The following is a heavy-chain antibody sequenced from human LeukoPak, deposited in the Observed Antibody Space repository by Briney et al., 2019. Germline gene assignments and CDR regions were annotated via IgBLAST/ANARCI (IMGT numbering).Heavy chain of an antibody. CDR2: IYPGDSDT. CDR3: ARHLSGNSPYYYYMDV. Sequence: GESLKISCKGSGYSFTTYWIGWVRQMPGKGLECMGIIYPGDSDTRYSPSFQGQVTISADKAISTAYLQWSSLKASDTAMYYCARHLSGNSPYYYYMDVWGKGTAVTVSS. D-gene: IGHD4-23*01. V-gene: IGHV5-51*01. CDR1: GYSFTTYW. J-gene: IGHJ6*03.